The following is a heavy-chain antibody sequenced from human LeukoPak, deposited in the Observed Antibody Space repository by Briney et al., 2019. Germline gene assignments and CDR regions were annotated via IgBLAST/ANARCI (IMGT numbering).Heavy chain of an antibody. CDR1: GFTFSSYA. CDR3: TTGRLAVALYYYGMDV. Sequence: LRLSCAASGFTFSSYAMHWVRQAPGKGLEWVAVISYDGSNKYYADSVKGRFTISRDNSKNTLYLQMNSLKTEDTAVYYCTTGRLAVALYYYGMDVWGQGTTVTVSS. CDR2: ISYDGSNK. V-gene: IGHV3-30-3*01. J-gene: IGHJ6*02. D-gene: IGHD6-19*01.